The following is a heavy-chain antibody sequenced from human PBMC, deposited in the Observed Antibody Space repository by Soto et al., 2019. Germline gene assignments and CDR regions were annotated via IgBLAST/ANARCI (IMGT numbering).Heavy chain of an antibody. D-gene: IGHD3-10*01. CDR1: EFTFSNYA. Sequence: EVQLLESGGGLVQPGGSLRLSCAASEFTFSNYAMNWVRQAPGKGLEWVSVISGSGDSTYYADSMKGRFTISRDNSKNTLYLQMNSLRAEDTAVYYCAKRGSGTFFDYWGQGTLVTVSS. V-gene: IGHV3-23*01. CDR2: ISGSGDST. J-gene: IGHJ4*02. CDR3: AKRGSGTFFDY.